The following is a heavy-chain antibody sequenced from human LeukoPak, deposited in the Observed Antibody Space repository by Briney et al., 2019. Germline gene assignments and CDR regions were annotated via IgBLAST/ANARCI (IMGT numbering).Heavy chain of an antibody. CDR2: IYSGGST. CDR1: GFTVSSNY. Sequence: GGSLRLSCAASGFTVSSNYMSWVRQAPGKGLEWVSVIYSGGSTYYADSVKGRFTIPRDNCKNTLYLQMNSLRAEDTAVYYCASEAKNYYGSGSYYTDYWGQGTLVTVSS. D-gene: IGHD3-10*01. J-gene: IGHJ4*02. V-gene: IGHV3-66*01. CDR3: ASEAKNYYGSGSYYTDY.